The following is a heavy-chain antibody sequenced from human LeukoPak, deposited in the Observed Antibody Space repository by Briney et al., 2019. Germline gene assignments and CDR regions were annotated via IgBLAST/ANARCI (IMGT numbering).Heavy chain of an antibody. CDR2: INHSGST. CDR1: GGSFSGYY. CDR3: ARGRYYGSGSYPHLYYFDY. J-gene: IGHJ4*02. D-gene: IGHD3-10*01. V-gene: IGHV4-34*01. Sequence: SETLSLTCAVYGGSFSGYYWSWIRQPPGKGLEWIGEINHSGSTNYNPSLKSRVTISVDTSKNQFSLKLSSVTAADTAVYYCARGRYYGSGSYPHLYYFDYWGQGTLVTVSS.